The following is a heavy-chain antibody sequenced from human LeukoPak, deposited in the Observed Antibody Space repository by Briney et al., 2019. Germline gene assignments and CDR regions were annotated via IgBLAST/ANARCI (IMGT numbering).Heavy chain of an antibody. V-gene: IGHV1-18*01. J-gene: IGHJ4*02. CDR1: GYTFTSYG. CDR2: ISAYNGNT. Sequence: ASVKVSCKASGYTFTSYGISWVRQAPGQGLEWMGWISAYNGNTNYAQKLQGRVTMTTDTSTSTAYMELSRLRSDDTAVYYCATLNWNSPFDYWGQGTLVTVSS. CDR3: ATLNWNSPFDY. D-gene: IGHD1-7*01.